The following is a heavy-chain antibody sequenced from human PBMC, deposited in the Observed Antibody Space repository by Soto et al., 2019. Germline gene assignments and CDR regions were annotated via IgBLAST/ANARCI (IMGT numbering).Heavy chain of an antibody. CDR2: IYYSGST. V-gene: IGHV4-39*01. Sequence: SETLSLTCTVSGGSISSSSYYWGWIRQPPGKGLEWIGSIYYSGSTYYNPSLKSRVTISVDTSKNQFSLKLSSVTAADTAVYYCARQDSESPNWFDPWGQGTLVTSPQ. CDR3: ARQDSESPNWFDP. J-gene: IGHJ5*02. CDR1: GGSISSSSYY. D-gene: IGHD3-22*01.